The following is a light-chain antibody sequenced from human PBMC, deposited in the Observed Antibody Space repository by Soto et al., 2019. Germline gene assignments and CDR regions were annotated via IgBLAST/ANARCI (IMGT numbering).Light chain of an antibody. CDR2: EVS. CDR3: CSYAGSGAFVVI. V-gene: IGLV2-23*02. Sequence: QSALTQPASVSGSPGQSITISCTGTSSDVGSYNLVSWYQQHPGKAPKLMIYEVSERPSTVSNRFSGSKSDTTASLTISGLQAEDEADYYCCSYAGSGAFVVIFGGGTKLTVL. CDR1: SSDVGSYNL. J-gene: IGLJ2*01.